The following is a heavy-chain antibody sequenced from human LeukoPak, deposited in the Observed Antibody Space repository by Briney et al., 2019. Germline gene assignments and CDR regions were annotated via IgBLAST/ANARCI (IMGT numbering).Heavy chain of an antibody. CDR1: GFTFSSYG. Sequence: GSLRLSCAASGFTFSSYGMHWVRQAPGKGLEWLAVIWYDGSNKYYADSVKGRFTISRDNSKNTLYLQMNSLRAEDTAVYYCAKEEFYYDSSGSAEYFQHWGQGTLVTVSS. V-gene: IGHV3-33*06. CDR2: IWYDGSNK. J-gene: IGHJ1*01. CDR3: AKEEFYYDSSGSAEYFQH. D-gene: IGHD3-22*01.